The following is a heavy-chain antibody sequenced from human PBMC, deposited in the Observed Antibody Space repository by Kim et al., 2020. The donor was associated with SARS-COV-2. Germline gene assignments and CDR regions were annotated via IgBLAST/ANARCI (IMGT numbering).Heavy chain of an antibody. J-gene: IGHJ4*02. D-gene: IGHD4-17*01. CDR3: ARDLYGDSNFDY. Sequence: NYNPPRMSRVTIAVYTAKNQFSLKLSSVTAADTAVYYCARDLYGDSNFDYWGQGTLVTVSS. V-gene: IGHV4-59*01.